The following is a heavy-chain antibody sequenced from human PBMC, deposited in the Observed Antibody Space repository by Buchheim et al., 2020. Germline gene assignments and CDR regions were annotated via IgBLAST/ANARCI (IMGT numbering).Heavy chain of an antibody. D-gene: IGHD3-3*01. CDR2: ISYDGSNK. CDR3: AKDLFYDFWSGYYSPMDV. Sequence: QVQLVESGGGVVQPGRSLRLSCAASGFTFSSYGMHWVRQAPGKGLEWVAVISYDGSNKYYADSVKGRFTISRDNSKNTLYLQMNSLRAEDTAVYYCAKDLFYDFWSGYYSPMDVWGQGTT. J-gene: IGHJ6*02. V-gene: IGHV3-30*18. CDR1: GFTFSSYG.